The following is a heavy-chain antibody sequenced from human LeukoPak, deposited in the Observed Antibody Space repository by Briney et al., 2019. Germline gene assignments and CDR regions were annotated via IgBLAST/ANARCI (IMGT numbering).Heavy chain of an antibody. V-gene: IGHV3-30*18. D-gene: IGHD3-9*01. J-gene: IGHJ3*02. CDR3: AKEILRYFDWPKGAFDI. CDR1: GFTFSGYG. Sequence: GGSLRLSCAASGFTFSGYGMHWVRQAPGKGLEWVAVISYDGSNKYYADSVKGRFTISRDNSKNTLYLQMNSLRAEDTAVYYCAKEILRYFDWPKGAFDIWGQGTMVTVSS. CDR2: ISYDGSNK.